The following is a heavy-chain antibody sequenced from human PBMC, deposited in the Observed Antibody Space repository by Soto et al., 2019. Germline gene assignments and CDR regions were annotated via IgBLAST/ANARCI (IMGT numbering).Heavy chain of an antibody. CDR2: IYYSGST. CDR1: GGSVSSGSYY. V-gene: IGHV4-61*01. D-gene: IGHD3-3*01. Sequence: QVQLQESGPGLVKPSETLSLTCTVSGGSVSSGSYYWSWIRQPPGKGLEWIGYIYYSGSTNYNPSLKSRVTISVDTSKNQFSLKLSSVTAAGTAVYYCASGITIFGVVTSNWFDPWGQGTLVTVSS. J-gene: IGHJ5*02. CDR3: ASGITIFGVVTSNWFDP.